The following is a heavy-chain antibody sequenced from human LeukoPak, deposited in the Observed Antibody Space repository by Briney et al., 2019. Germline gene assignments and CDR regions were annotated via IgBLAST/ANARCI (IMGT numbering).Heavy chain of an antibody. CDR1: GYTFTSYY. J-gene: IGHJ4*02. V-gene: IGHV1-46*01. CDR3: ARWQSGTTDPVYSGSYHPFDY. CDR2: INPSGGST. Sequence: ASVKVSCKASGYTFTSYYMHWVRQAPGQGLEWMGIINPSGGSTSYAQKFQGRVTMTRDTSTSTVYMELSSPRSEDTAVHYCARWQSGTTDPVYSGSYHPFDYWGQGTLVTVSS. D-gene: IGHD1-26*01.